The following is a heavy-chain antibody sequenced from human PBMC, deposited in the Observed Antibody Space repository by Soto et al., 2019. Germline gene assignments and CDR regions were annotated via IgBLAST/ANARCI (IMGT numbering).Heavy chain of an antibody. Sequence: QVQLVQSGAEVKKPGSSVKVSCKASGGTFSSYAISWVRQAPGQGLEWMGGIIPIFGTANYAQKFQGRVTITADESTSTDYMELSSLRAEDTAVYYCARAPFLAAAGTANFDYWGQGTLVTGSS. CDR3: ARAPFLAAAGTANFDY. CDR1: GGTFSSYA. D-gene: IGHD6-13*01. V-gene: IGHV1-69*01. J-gene: IGHJ4*02. CDR2: IIPIFGTA.